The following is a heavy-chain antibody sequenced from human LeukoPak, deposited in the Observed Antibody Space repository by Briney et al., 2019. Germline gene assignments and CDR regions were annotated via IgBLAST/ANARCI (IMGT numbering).Heavy chain of an antibody. D-gene: IGHD4-11*01. CDR2: IHHSGST. J-gene: IGHJ4*02. CDR1: GGSISSGGYS. V-gene: IGHV4-30-2*01. CDR3: ARGVDYSNYFDY. Sequence: TLSLTCAVSGGSISSGGYSWSWIRQPPGKGLEWIGYIHHSGSTYYNPSLKSRVTISVDRSKNQFSLKLSSVTAADTAVYYCARGVDYSNYFDYWGQGTLVTVSS.